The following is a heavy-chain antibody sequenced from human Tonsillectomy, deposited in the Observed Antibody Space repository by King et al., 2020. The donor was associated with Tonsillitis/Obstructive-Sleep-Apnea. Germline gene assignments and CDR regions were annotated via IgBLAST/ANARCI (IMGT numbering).Heavy chain of an antibody. CDR1: GFTFINAW. CDR2: IKSKTDGGTT. Sequence: VQLVESGGGLVKPGGSLRLSFAASGFTFINAWMSWVRQAPGKGLEWVGRIKSKTDGGTTDYAAPVKGRFTISRDDSKNTLYLQMNSLKTEDTAVYYCTTGKLPGYYFDYWGQGTLVTVSS. J-gene: IGHJ4*02. V-gene: IGHV3-15*01. CDR3: TTGKLPGYYFDY. D-gene: IGHD1-26*01.